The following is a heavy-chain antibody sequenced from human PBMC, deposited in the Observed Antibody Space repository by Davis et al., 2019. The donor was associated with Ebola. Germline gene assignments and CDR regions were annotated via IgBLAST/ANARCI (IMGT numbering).Heavy chain of an antibody. J-gene: IGHJ4*02. CDR1: GYKFTIYW. V-gene: IGHV5-51*01. D-gene: IGHD5-18*01. Sequence: GESLKISCEASGYKFTIYWIGWVRQLPGKGLEWMGIIYPGGSDTRYSPSFQGQVTISADKSINTAYLQWSSLKASDTAMYYCARRVNSYGYLVDYWGQGTLVTVSS. CDR2: IYPGGSDT. CDR3: ARRVNSYGYLVDY.